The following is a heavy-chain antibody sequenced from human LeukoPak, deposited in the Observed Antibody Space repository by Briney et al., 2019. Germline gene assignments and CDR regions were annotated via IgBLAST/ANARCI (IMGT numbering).Heavy chain of an antibody. D-gene: IGHD1-1*01. V-gene: IGHV5-51*01. CDR3: ARRGGGSTGGFYFDY. CDR2: IYPGDSDT. Sequence: GESLKISCKGTGYTFTNHWIAWVRQTPGQGLEWMGSIYPGDSDTRYNPSFQGQVTISADKSIKTAYLQWSSLKASDTAIYYCARRGGGSTGGFYFDYWGQGSLVTVSS. J-gene: IGHJ4*02. CDR1: GYTFTNHW.